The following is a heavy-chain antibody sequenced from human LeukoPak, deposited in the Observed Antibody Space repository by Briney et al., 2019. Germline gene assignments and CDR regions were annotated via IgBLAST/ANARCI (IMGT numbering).Heavy chain of an antibody. Sequence: GGSLRLSCAASGFTFSTYWMHWVRQGPGKGLEWVAVIWYDGSNNYYADSVKGRFTISRDNSKNTLYLQRNSLRAEDTAVYYCARDVAAAATGSDYWGQGTLVTVSS. V-gene: IGHV3-33*08. CDR1: GFTFSTYW. CDR3: ARDVAAAATGSDY. D-gene: IGHD6-13*01. CDR2: IWYDGSNN. J-gene: IGHJ4*02.